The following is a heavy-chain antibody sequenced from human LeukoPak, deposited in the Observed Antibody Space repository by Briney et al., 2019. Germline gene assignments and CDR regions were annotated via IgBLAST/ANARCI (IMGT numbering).Heavy chain of an antibody. V-gene: IGHV3-23*01. J-gene: IGHJ5*02. CDR3: AKGSGSGWYGWFAP. CDR2: IDASGGAT. Sequence: GESLRLSCAASGFSLSSYAMYWVRQPPGKGLEWVSTIDASGGATYYPDSVKGRFTISRDNSKSTFYLQMSSLRAEDTAVYFCAKGSGSGWYGWFAPWGQGTLVTVSS. CDR1: GFSLSSYA. D-gene: IGHD6-19*01.